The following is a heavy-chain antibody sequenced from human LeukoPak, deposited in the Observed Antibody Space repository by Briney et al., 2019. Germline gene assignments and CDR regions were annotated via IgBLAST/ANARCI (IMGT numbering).Heavy chain of an antibody. CDR1: GGSISSGGYY. Sequence: SSQTLSLTCTVSGGSISSGGYYWSWIRQHPGKGLEWIGYIYYSGSTYYHPSLKSRVTISVDTSKNQFSLKLSSVTAADTAVYYCARVPAARDLYYFDYWGQGTLVTVSS. J-gene: IGHJ4*02. V-gene: IGHV4-31*03. D-gene: IGHD2-2*01. CDR3: ARVPAARDLYYFDY. CDR2: IYYSGST.